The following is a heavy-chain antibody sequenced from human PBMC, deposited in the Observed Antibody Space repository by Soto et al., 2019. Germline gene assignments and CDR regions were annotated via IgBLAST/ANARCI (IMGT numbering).Heavy chain of an antibody. CDR2: IWYDGSNK. V-gene: IGHV3-33*01. Sequence: QVQLVESGGGVVQPGRSLRLSCAASGFTFSSYGMHWVRQAPGKGLEWVAVIWYDGSNKYYADSVKGRFTISRDNSKNTLYLQMNSLRAEDTAVYYCARDRDYYGSGSYYGDFDHWGQGTLVTVSS. J-gene: IGHJ4*02. CDR3: ARDRDYYGSGSYYGDFDH. D-gene: IGHD3-10*01. CDR1: GFTFSSYG.